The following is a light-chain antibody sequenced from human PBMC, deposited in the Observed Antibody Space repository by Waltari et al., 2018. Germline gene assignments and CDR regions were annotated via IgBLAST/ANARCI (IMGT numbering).Light chain of an antibody. V-gene: IGKV3-11*01. CDR2: DAS. J-gene: IGKJ4*01. Sequence: EIVLTQSPATLSLSPGERATLSCRASQSVSSYLAWHQQKPGQAPRLLIYDASNRATGIPARFSGSGSGTDFTLTISSLEPEDFAVYYCQQRSNWLTFGGGTKVEIK. CDR3: QQRSNWLT. CDR1: QSVSSY.